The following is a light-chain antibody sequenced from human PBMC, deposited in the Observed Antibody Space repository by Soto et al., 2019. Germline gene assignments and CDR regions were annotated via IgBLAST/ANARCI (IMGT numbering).Light chain of an antibody. Sequence: EIVMTQSPATLSVSPGERATLSCRASQSVRSNYLSWYQQKPGQAPRLLIYGASTRATGFPARFSGSGSGTEFTLTISSLQSEDSAVYYCQQYSSWPLTFGGGTKVEIK. CDR1: QSVRSN. CDR3: QQYSSWPLT. V-gene: IGKV3-15*01. CDR2: GAS. J-gene: IGKJ4*01.